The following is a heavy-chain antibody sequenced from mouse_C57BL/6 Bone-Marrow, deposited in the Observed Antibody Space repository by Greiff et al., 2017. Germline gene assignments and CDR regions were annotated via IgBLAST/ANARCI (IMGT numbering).Heavy chain of an antibody. Sequence: QVHVKQSGPELVKPGASVKLSCKASGYTFTSYDINWVKQRPGQGLEWIGWIYPRDGSTKYNEKFKGKATWTVDTSSSTAYMELHSLTSEDSAVYFCARLEFDGSSGDWYFDVWGTGTTVTVSS. CDR3: ARLEFDGSSGDWYFDV. CDR1: GYTFTSYD. D-gene: IGHD1-1*01. J-gene: IGHJ1*03. CDR2: IYPRDGST. V-gene: IGHV1-85*01.